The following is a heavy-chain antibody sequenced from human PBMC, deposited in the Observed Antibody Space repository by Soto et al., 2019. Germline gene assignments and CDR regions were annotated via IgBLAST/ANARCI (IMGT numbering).Heavy chain of an antibody. CDR3: ARVFNSAFDF. D-gene: IGHD1-1*01. CDR1: GGSISSYY. Sequence: SETLSLTCTVSGGSISSYYWSWIRQPPGKGLGWIGYIYYSGSTNYNPSLKSRVTISVDTSKNQFSLKLSSVTAADTAVYYCARVFNSAFDFWGQGTFVTVSS. V-gene: IGHV4-59*12. CDR2: IYYSGST. J-gene: IGHJ3*01.